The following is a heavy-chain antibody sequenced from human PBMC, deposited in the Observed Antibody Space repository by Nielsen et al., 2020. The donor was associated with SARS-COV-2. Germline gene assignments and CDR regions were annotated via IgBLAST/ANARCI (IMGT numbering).Heavy chain of an antibody. D-gene: IGHD1-1*01. CDR3: AKTGFLESMDV. J-gene: IGHJ6*02. CDR1: NEITPHY. CDR2: IYYSGNT. V-gene: IGHV4-59*11. Sequence: SETLSLTCSVSNEITPHYWSWVRQTPGKGLEWIGYIYYSGNTSYSPSLKSRVNISLDKSKNQFSLRLTSVAAADTAIYYCAKTGFLESMDVWGQGTTVTVSS.